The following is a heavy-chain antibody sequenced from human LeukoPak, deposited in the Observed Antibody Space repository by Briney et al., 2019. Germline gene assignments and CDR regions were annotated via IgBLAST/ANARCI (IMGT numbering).Heavy chain of an antibody. CDR2: IRGTGDST. D-gene: IGHD2/OR15-2a*01. V-gene: IGHV3-23*01. CDR3: TKAGPDTYAFDI. Sequence: GGSLRLSCAASGFTFTSIAMTWVRQAPGKGLEWVSTIRGTGDSTHYADSVKGRFSISRDISKNTLYLQMNSLRAEDTAVYYCTKAGPDTYAFDIWGQGTMVTVSS. J-gene: IGHJ3*02. CDR1: GFTFTSIA.